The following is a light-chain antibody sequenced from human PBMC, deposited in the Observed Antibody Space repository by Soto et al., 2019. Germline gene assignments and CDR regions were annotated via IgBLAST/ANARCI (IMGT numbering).Light chain of an antibody. CDR2: DAS. J-gene: IGKJ4*01. V-gene: IGKV1-5*01. CDR1: QSISNR. Sequence: DIQMTQSPSTLSASVGDRVTITCRASQSISNRLAWYHQKPGKTPNLLIYDASNLEIGVPSRFSGGASGTLFTLTITSLQPEDIATYYCQQFYSLLLTFGGGTKVDIK. CDR3: QQFYSLLLT.